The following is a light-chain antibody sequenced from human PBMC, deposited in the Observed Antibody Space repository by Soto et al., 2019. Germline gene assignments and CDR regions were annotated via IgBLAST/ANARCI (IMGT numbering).Light chain of an antibody. CDR2: KAS. J-gene: IGKJ2*01. CDR3: QQYNSYPYT. CDR1: QSISSW. Sequence: DIQMTQSPSTLSASVGDRVTITCRASQSISSWLVWNQQKPGKAPKLLIYKASSLESGVPSRFSGSGSGTEFTLTISSLQPDDFATYYCQQYNSYPYTFGQGTKLEIK. V-gene: IGKV1-5*03.